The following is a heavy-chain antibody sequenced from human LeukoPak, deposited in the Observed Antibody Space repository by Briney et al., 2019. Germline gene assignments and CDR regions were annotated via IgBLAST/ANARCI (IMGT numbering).Heavy chain of an antibody. CDR3: AKDLPNFFDS. Sequence: GGSLRLSCAASGFTFSNYAMSWVRQAPGKGLEWVSTLSGSGGTTVYADSVRGRFTISRDNSKNALYLQMSSLGAEDTAMYYCAKDLPNFFDSWGQGTLVTVSS. V-gene: IGHV3-23*01. CDR1: GFTFSNYA. CDR2: LSGSGGTT. J-gene: IGHJ4*02.